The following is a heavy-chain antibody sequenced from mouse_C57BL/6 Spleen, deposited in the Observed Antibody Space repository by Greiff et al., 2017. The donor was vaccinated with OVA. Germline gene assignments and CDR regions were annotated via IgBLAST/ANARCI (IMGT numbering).Heavy chain of an antibody. CDR2: IDPANGNT. Sequence: VQLKESVAELVRPGASVKLSCTASGFNIKNTYMHWVKQRPEQGLEWIGRIDPANGNTKYAPKFQGKATITADTSSNTAYLQLSSLTSEDTAIYYCASITTPYYYAMDYWGQGTSVTVSS. CDR3: ASITTPYYYAMDY. CDR1: GFNIKNTY. V-gene: IGHV14-3*01. J-gene: IGHJ4*01. D-gene: IGHD1-1*01.